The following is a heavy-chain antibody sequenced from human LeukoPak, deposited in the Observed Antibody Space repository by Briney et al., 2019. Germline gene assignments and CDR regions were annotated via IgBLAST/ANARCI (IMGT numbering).Heavy chain of an antibody. CDR2: INHSGST. CDR3: ARGRGYCSSTSCPQAFNWFDP. CDR1: GGSFSGYY. V-gene: IGHV4-34*01. Sequence: PSETLSLTCAVYGGSFSGYYWSWIRQPPGKGLEWIGEINHSGSTNYNPSLKSRVTISVDTSKNQFSLKLSSVTAADTAVYYCARGRGYCSSTSCPQAFNWFDPWGQGTLVTVSS. J-gene: IGHJ5*02. D-gene: IGHD2-2*01.